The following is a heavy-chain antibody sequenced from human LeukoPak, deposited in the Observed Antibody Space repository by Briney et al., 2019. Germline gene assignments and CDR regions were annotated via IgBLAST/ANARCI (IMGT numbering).Heavy chain of an antibody. D-gene: IGHD6-19*01. CDR2: TYYRSKWYY. J-gene: IGHJ5*02. CDR1: GDSFSSNSAA. CDR3: ARDKWLVEGNWFDR. Sequence: SHALSLTCALSGDSFSSNSAAWTWLRQSPSRGLDWLGRTYYRSKWYYDFAVSVKSRITINPDTSKNQFSLQLNSVTPEDTGVYYCARDKWLVEGNWFDRWGQGTLVTVSS. V-gene: IGHV6-1*01.